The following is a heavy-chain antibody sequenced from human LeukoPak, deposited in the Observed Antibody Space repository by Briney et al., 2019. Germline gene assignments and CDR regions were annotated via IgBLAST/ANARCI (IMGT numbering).Heavy chain of an antibody. CDR3: ARGRVIAVAGTLILSDFDY. J-gene: IGHJ4*02. Sequence: ASVKVSCKASGYTFTSYGISWVRQAPGQGLEWMGWISAYNGNTNYAQKLQGRVTMTTDTSTSTAYMELRSLRSDDTAVYYCARGRVIAVAGTLILSDFDYWGQGTLVTVSS. D-gene: IGHD6-19*01. CDR1: GYTFTSYG. CDR2: ISAYNGNT. V-gene: IGHV1-18*01.